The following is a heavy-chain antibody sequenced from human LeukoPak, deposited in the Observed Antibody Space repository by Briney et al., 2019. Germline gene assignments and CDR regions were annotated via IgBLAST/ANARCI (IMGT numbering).Heavy chain of an antibody. CDR1: GYTFTGYY. Sequence: APVKVSCKASGYTFTGYYMHWVRQAPGQGLEWMGWINPNSGGTNYAQKFQGRVTMTRDTSISTAYMEPSRLRSDDTAVYYCARGDDIVVVPAASRADWFDPWGQGTLVTVSS. V-gene: IGHV1-2*02. J-gene: IGHJ5*02. CDR3: ARGDDIVVVPAASRADWFDP. D-gene: IGHD2-2*01. CDR2: INPNSGGT.